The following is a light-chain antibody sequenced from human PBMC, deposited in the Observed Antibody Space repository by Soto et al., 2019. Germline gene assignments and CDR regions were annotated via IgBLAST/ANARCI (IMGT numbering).Light chain of an antibody. Sequence: EIVLTQSPGTLSLSPGERATLSCRARQSVSSFYLAWYQQKPGQAPRLLIYGASSRATGIRDRFSGSGSGTDFTLTISRLEPEDFAVYYCQQYHISPRPFGGGTKVEI. CDR1: QSVSSFY. J-gene: IGKJ4*01. V-gene: IGKV3-20*01. CDR3: QQYHISPRP. CDR2: GAS.